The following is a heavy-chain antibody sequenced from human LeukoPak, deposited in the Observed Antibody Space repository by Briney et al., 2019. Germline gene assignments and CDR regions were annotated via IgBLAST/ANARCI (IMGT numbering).Heavy chain of an antibody. D-gene: IGHD3-3*01. V-gene: IGHV3-23*01. CDR3: AKDRVLRFLEWLPRGVYYFDY. Sequence: PGGSLRLSCAASGFTFSSYAMSWVRQAPGKGLEWVSAISGSGGSTYYADSVKGRFTISRDNSKNTLYLQMNSLRAEDTAVYYCAKDRVLRFLEWLPRGVYYFDYWGQGTLVTVSS. CDR2: ISGSGGST. CDR1: GFTFSSYA. J-gene: IGHJ4*02.